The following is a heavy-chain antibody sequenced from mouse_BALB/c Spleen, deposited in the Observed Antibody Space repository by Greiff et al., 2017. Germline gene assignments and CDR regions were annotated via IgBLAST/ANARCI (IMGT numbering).Heavy chain of an antibody. CDR2: ILPGSGST. V-gene: IGHV1-9*01. J-gene: IGHJ3*01. D-gene: IGHD3-3*01. CDR1: GYTFSSYW. Sequence: VQLQQSGAELMKPGASVKISCKATGYTFSSYWIEWVKQRPGHGLEWIGEILPGSGSTNYNEKFKGKATFTADTSSNTAYMQLGSLTSEDSAVYYCAQGGDGAYWGQGTLVTVSA. CDR3: AQGGDGAY.